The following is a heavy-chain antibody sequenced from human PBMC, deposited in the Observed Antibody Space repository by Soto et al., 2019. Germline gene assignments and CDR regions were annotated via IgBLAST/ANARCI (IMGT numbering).Heavy chain of an antibody. V-gene: IGHV5-51*01. D-gene: IGHD3-3*01. Sequence: RGESLKISCKGSGYNFAGYWIAWVRQMPGKGLELMGIIYPSDSDTRYRPSFQGQVTIPADKSISSAYLQWSSLRASDTAMYYCARGGVSTRTFDYWGQGTPVTVSS. CDR2: IYPSDSDT. CDR1: GYNFAGYW. J-gene: IGHJ4*02. CDR3: ARGGVSTRTFDY.